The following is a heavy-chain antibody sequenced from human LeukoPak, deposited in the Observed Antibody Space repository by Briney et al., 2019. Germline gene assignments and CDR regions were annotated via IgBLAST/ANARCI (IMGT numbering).Heavy chain of an antibody. V-gene: IGHV4-4*07. Sequence: SETLSLTCTVSGGSISSYYWSWIRQPAGKGLEWIGRIYTSGSTNYNPSLKSRVTMSVDTSKNQFSLKLSSVTAADTAVYYCARDLKVTTIRYYYYGMDVWGQGTTVTVSS. CDR3: ARDLKVTTIRYYYYGMDV. CDR2: IYTSGST. D-gene: IGHD4-11*01. CDR1: GGSISSYY. J-gene: IGHJ6*02.